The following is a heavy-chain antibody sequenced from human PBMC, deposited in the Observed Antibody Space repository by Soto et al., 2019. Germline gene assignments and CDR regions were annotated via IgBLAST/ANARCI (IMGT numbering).Heavy chain of an antibody. V-gene: IGHV3-15*01. D-gene: IGHD6-19*01. CDR3: TTDRLYYSSGWYAFDI. J-gene: IGHJ3*02. CDR2: IKSKTDGGTT. Sequence: GGSLRLSCAASGFTFSNAWMSWVRQAPVKGLEWVGRIKSKTDGGTTDYAAPVKGRFTISRDDSKNTLYLQMNSLKTEDTAVYYCTTDRLYYSSGWYAFDIWGQGTMVTVSS. CDR1: GFTFSNAW.